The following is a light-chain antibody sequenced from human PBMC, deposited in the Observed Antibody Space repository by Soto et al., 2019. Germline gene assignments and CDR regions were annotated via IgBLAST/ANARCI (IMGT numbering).Light chain of an antibody. Sequence: DIQMTQSPSSLSASVGDTVTITCRASQGISTLLNWYEQKPGTAPKLLIHDASSLQSGVPSRFSGSGSGTDFTLTINNLQREDFATYYCQQSLAIPVTFGGGTKVEMK. V-gene: IGKV1-39*01. CDR1: QGISTL. J-gene: IGKJ4*01. CDR2: DAS. CDR3: QQSLAIPVT.